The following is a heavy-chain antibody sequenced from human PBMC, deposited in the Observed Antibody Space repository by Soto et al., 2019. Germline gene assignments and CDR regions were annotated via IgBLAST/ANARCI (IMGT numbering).Heavy chain of an antibody. V-gene: IGHV1-2*04. D-gene: IGHD6-13*01. CDR1: GYTFTGYY. J-gene: IGHJ5*02. CDR3: ARGGLIAAASTDWFDP. Sequence: GGSVRGACKASGYTFTGYYMHWVRQAPGQGLEWMEWSNPNSGGTNYAEEFQGWGTMTSDTSISTAYMELSRLRSDDTAVYYCARGGLIAAASTDWFDPWGQGTLVTVSS. CDR2: SNPNSGGT.